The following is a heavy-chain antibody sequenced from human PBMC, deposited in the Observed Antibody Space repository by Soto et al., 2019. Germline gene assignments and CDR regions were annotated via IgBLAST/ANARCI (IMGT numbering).Heavy chain of an antibody. CDR3: AHAMLYCTGGSCSTWFDS. Sequence: QITLKESGPTLVKPTQTLTLTCTFSGFSLSTHGVGVGWVRQPAGKALEWLALIYWDDDKRYSASLNSRLTLTKDTSKNHVVLTMTNMDPLDTATYYCAHAMLYCTGGSCSTWFDSWGQGTLVTVSS. CDR2: IYWDDDK. V-gene: IGHV2-5*02. D-gene: IGHD2-15*01. CDR1: GFSLSTHGVG. J-gene: IGHJ5*01.